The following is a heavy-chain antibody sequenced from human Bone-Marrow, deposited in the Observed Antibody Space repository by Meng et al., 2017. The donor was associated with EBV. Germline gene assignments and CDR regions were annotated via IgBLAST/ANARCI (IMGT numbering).Heavy chain of an antibody. D-gene: IGHD3-10*01. CDR1: GGTFNSDA. Sequence: QWKVVQSGAGVRKPGSSVKVSCWTSGGTFNSDAVSWVRQAPGQGLEWMGGLIPMSGAPHYAQKFQGRVTVTADESTSTHYMDLSNLRSDDTAMYYCASESGRGFTPDYWGQGTLVTVSS. CDR2: LIPMSGAP. J-gene: IGHJ4*02. CDR3: ASESGRGFTPDY. V-gene: IGHV1-69*01.